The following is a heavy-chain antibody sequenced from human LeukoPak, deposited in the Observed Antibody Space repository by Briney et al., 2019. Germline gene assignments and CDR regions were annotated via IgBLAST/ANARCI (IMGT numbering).Heavy chain of an antibody. Sequence: PGGSLRLSCAASGFAFTKFGMHWVRQGPGKGLQWVSSISSSSSYIYYADSVKGRFTISRDNAKNSLYLQMNSLRAEDTAVYYCARDLRYKGKGRNPFDYWGQGTLVTVSS. CDR3: ARDLRYKGKGRNPFDY. J-gene: IGHJ4*02. CDR2: ISSSSSYI. CDR1: GFAFTKFG. V-gene: IGHV3-21*01. D-gene: IGHD5-18*01.